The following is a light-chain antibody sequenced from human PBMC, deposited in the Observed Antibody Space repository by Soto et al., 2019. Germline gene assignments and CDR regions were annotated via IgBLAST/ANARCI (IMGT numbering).Light chain of an antibody. CDR3: ATWDDSLNGLV. CDR1: SSNIGTNI. V-gene: IGLV1-44*01. CDR2: DDS. J-gene: IGLJ2*01. Sequence: QSVLTQPPSTSGTPGQRVTISCSGSSSNIGTNIVNWYQQFPGTAPKLLISDDSHRSSGVPDRFSASRSGTSASLAISGLQSEDEAAYYCATWDDSLNGLVFGGGTKLTVL.